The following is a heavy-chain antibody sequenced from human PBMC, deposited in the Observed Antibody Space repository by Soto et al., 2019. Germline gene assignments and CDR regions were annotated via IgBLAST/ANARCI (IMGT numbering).Heavy chain of an antibody. J-gene: IGHJ4*02. CDR2: ISSSSSYI. D-gene: IGHD6-19*01. CDR1: GFTFSSYS. CDR3: AREPISPGYSSGWSDY. V-gene: IGHV3-21*01. Sequence: EVQLLESGGGLVKPGGSLRLSCAASGFTFSSYSMNWVRQAPGKGLEWVSSISSSSSYIYYADSVKGRFTISRDNAKNSLYLQMNSLRAEDTAVYYCAREPISPGYSSGWSDYWGQGTLVTVSS.